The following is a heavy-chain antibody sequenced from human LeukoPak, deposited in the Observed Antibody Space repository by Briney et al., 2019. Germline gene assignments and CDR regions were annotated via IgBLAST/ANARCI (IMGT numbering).Heavy chain of an antibody. Sequence: GRSLRLSCAASGFTFSSYGMHWVRQAPGKGLEWVAVISYDGSNKYYADSVKGRLTISRDNSKNRLYLQMNSLRAEDTAVYYCAKGSYMGENWFDPWGQGTLVTVSS. J-gene: IGHJ5*02. D-gene: IGHD3-16*01. CDR3: AKGSYMGENWFDP. CDR2: ISYDGSNK. V-gene: IGHV3-30*18. CDR1: GFTFSSYG.